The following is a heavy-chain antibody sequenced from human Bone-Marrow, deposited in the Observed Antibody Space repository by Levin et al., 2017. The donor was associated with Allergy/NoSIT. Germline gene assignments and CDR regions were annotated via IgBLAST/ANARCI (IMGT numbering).Heavy chain of an antibody. J-gene: IGHJ4*01. CDR1: GFTFSNYA. CDR3: VKGMATILDYFDY. CDR2: ITSNGEST. Sequence: GGSLRLSCSASGFTFSNYAIYWVRQAPGKGLEYVSVITSNGESTYYADSVKGRFTISRDNSKNTLYLHMSSLRPEDTAVYYCVKGMATILDYFDYWGHGTLVTVSS. D-gene: IGHD5-12*01. V-gene: IGHV3-64D*06.